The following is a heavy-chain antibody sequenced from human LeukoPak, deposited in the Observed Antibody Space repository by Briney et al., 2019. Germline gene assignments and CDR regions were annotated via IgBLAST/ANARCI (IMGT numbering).Heavy chain of an antibody. Sequence: GRSLRLSCAASGFTFSSYAMHWVRQVPGKGLEWVAVISYDGSNKYYADSVKGRFTISRDNSKNTLYLQMNSLRAEDTAVYYCARDDSSGYYLDYWGQGTLVTVSS. CDR2: ISYDGSNK. CDR1: GFTFSSYA. CDR3: ARDDSSGYYLDY. D-gene: IGHD3-22*01. V-gene: IGHV3-30-3*01. J-gene: IGHJ4*02.